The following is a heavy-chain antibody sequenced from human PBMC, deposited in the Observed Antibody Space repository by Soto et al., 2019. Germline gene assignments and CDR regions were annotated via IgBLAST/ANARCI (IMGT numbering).Heavy chain of an antibody. CDR1: GYTFTSYG. D-gene: IGHD3-3*01. V-gene: IGHV1-18*01. CDR3: ARHSGHDYWSHYYSEGGYFGMDV. Sequence: ASVKVSCKASGYTFTSYGISWVRQAPGQGLEWMGWISAYNGNTNYAQKLQGRVTMTTDTSTSTAYMELRSLRSDDTAMYYCARHSGHDYWSHYYSEGGYFGMDVWGQGTTVTVSS. CDR2: ISAYNGNT. J-gene: IGHJ6*02.